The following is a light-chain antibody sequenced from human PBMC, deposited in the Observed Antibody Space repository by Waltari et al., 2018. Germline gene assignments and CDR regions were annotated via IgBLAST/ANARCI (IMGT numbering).Light chain of an antibody. V-gene: IGLV2-14*01. CDR3: NSFTSSSTWV. Sequence: QSALTQPASVSGSPGQSITISCTGTSNDVGGYNYVSWYQQHPGKAPKLMIFDVNERPSGVSNRFSGSKSGNTASLTISGLQAEDEADYYCNSFTSSSTWVFGGGTKLTVL. CDR1: SNDVGGYNY. CDR2: DVN. J-gene: IGLJ3*02.